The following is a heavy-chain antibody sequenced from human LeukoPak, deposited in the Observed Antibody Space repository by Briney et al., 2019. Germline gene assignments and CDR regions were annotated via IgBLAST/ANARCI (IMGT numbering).Heavy chain of an antibody. CDR3: ARRYYDSSGNPWDAFDI. CDR1: GGSIRSGSYY. D-gene: IGHD3-22*01. V-gene: IGHV4-61*02. CDR2: VYTSGST. Sequence: SETLSLTSTVSGGSIRSGSYYWSWIRQPAGKGLEWIGRVYTSGSTNYNPSLKSRVTISVDTSKNQFSLKLSSVAAADTAVYYCARRYYDSSGNPWDAFDIWGQGTMVTVSS. J-gene: IGHJ3*02.